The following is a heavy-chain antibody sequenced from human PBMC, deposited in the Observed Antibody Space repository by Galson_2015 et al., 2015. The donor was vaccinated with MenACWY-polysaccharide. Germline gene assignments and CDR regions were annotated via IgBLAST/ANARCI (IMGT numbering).Heavy chain of an antibody. CDR3: SRGSRGIAAAGIGFDS. CDR2: INAFNGHT. V-gene: IGHV1-18*01. Sequence: SVKVSCKASGYMFTNYGINWVRQAPGQGPEWMGWINAFNGHTKYTQNLQSRVTITIDTSTNTVYMELRSLRSDDTAVYYCSRGSRGIAAAGIGFDSRGQGTLVTVSS. D-gene: IGHD6-13*01. J-gene: IGHJ4*02. CDR1: GYMFTNYG.